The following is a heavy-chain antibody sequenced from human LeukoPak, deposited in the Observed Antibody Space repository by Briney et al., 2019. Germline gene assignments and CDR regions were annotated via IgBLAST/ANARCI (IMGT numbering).Heavy chain of an antibody. CDR2: ITISGA. CDR3: ARDGDTTSKVDY. V-gene: IGHV3-11*01. D-gene: IGHD7-27*01. CDR1: GFTFSHHY. Sequence: GGSLRLSCAASGFTFSHHYMSWIRQAPGKGLEWISYITISGAFYADSVKGRFTISRDNAKNSLYLQMNSLRVEDTAVYYCARDGDTTSKVDYLGQGTLVTVSS. J-gene: IGHJ4*02.